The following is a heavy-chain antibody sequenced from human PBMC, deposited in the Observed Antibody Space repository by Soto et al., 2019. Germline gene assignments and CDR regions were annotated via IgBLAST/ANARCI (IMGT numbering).Heavy chain of an antibody. CDR1: GGSISSSSYY. D-gene: IGHD3-10*01. V-gene: IGHV4-39*01. CDR3: ARHGSGSYYNNWFDP. CDR2: IYYSGST. J-gene: IGHJ5*02. Sequence: QLQLQESGPGLVKPSETLSLTCTVSGGSISSSSYYWGWIRQPPGKGLEWIGSIYYSGSTYYNPSLKSRVTISVDTSKHQFSLKLSSVTAADTAVYYCARHGSGSYYNNWFDPWGQGTLVTVSS.